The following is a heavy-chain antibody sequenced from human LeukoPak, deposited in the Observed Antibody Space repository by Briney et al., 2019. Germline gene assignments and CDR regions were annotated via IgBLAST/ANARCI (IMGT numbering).Heavy chain of an antibody. CDR3: AKRSRRLTLVRGVPREDV. Sequence: GGSLRLSCAASGFIFSRYDMSWVRQPPEEGLEWVSTISFAGDKTAYTDSVKGRFTISRDNSKNTLYLQMNSLRAEDTAVYYCAKRSRRLTLVRGVPREDVWGQGTLVTVSS. CDR1: GFIFSRYD. V-gene: IGHV3-23*01. D-gene: IGHD3-10*01. J-gene: IGHJ4*02. CDR2: ISFAGDKT.